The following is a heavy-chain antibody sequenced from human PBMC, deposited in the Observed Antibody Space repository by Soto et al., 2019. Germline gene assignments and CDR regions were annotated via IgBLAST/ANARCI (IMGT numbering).Heavy chain of an antibody. CDR3: AHRVLRTVFGLVTTTAIYFDF. D-gene: IGHD3-3*01. CDR2: IYWDDDK. CDR1: GFSLTTSGVG. J-gene: IGHJ4*02. V-gene: IGHV2-5*02. Sequence: ITLNESGPTVVRPTETLTLTCRFSGFSLTTSGVGVGWIRQSPGKAPGWLALIYWDDDKRYSASLKSRLNITKDTSKNQVVLTVSDLDPTDTATYYCAHRVLRTVFGLVTTTAIYFDFWGQGTPVAVSS.